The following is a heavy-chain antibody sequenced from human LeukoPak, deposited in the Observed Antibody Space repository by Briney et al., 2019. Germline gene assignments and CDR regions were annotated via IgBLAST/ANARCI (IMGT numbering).Heavy chain of an antibody. D-gene: IGHD4-23*01. CDR2: ISSSSSYT. V-gene: IGHV3-11*05. CDR1: GFTYSDYY. CDR3: ARDRTVVTPGDAFDI. Sequence: RGGTLRLSCAASGFTYSDYYMSWIRQAPGKGLEWVSYISSSSSYTNYADAVKGRFTISRDNAKNSLYLQMNSLRAEDTAVYYCARDRTVVTPGDAFDIWGQGTMVTVSS. J-gene: IGHJ3*02.